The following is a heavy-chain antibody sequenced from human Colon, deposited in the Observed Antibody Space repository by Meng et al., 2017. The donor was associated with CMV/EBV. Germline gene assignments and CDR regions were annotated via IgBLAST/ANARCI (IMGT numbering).Heavy chain of an antibody. CDR3: ARDLRVWFGEFKN. D-gene: IGHD3-10*01. J-gene: IGHJ4*02. V-gene: IGHV1-2*02. Sequence: QGQLVQSGAEVKKPGASVKVSCKASGYTFTGYYVHWVRQSPGQGLEWMGWINPNSGGTNYAQKFQGRVTMTRDTSISTAYMELSRLRSDDTAVYYCARDLRVWFGEFKNWGQGTLVTVSS. CDR2: INPNSGGT. CDR1: GYTFTGYY.